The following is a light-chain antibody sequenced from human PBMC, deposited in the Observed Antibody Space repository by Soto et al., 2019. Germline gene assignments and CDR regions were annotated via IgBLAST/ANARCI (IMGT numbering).Light chain of an antibody. CDR1: SSDIGGYIY. CDR2: DVS. J-gene: IGLJ2*01. Sequence: QSALTQPASVSGSPGQSITISCTGTSSDIGGYIYVSWYQHHPGKAPKLLIYDVSNRPSGVSNRFSGSKSGNTASLTIPGLQVEDEADYFCSTYTSSRTRFGGGTKVTVL. V-gene: IGLV2-14*03. CDR3: STYTSSRTR.